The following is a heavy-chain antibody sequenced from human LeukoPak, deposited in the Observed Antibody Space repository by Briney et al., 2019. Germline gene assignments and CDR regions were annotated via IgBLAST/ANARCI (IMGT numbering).Heavy chain of an antibody. J-gene: IGHJ4*02. Sequence: GGSLRLSCAASGFTFSNAWMSWVRQAPGKGLEWVSSISSSSSSYIYYADSVKGRFTISRDNAKNSLYLQMNSLRAEDTAVYYCARDERGPAYWGQGTLVTVSS. V-gene: IGHV3-21*04. CDR1: GFTFSNAW. CDR2: ISSSSSSYI. CDR3: ARDERGPAY. D-gene: IGHD3-10*01.